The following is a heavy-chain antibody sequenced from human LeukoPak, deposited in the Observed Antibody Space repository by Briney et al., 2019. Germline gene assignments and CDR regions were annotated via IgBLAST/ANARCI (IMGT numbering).Heavy chain of an antibody. CDR2: IYYSGST. Sequence: SETLSLTCTVSGGSISSYYWSWIRQPPGKGLEWIGYIYYSGSTNYNPSLKSRVTISVDTSKNQFSLKLSSVTAADTAVYYCARTYYDSSGYYYFFDYWGQGTLVTVSS. CDR1: GGSISSYY. D-gene: IGHD3-22*01. V-gene: IGHV4-59*08. J-gene: IGHJ4*02. CDR3: ARTYYDSSGYYYFFDY.